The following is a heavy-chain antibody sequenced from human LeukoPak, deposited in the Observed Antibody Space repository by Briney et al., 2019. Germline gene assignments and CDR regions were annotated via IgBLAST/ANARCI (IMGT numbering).Heavy chain of an antibody. CDR2: IHYSGST. V-gene: IGHV4-59*08. J-gene: IGHJ5*01. Sequence: PSEILSLTCSVSGGSINNYYWSWIRQPPGKGLEWIGYIHYSGSTKYNPSLKSRVLISVDTSKNQFSLNLRSVTAADTAVYFCARRGSALWSGELLEGWFDSWGQGTLITVSS. CDR1: GGSINNYY. CDR3: ARRGSALWSGELLEGWFDS. D-gene: IGHD3-10*01.